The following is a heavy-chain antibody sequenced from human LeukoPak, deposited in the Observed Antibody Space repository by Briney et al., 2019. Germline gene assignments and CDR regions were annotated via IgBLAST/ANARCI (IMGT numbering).Heavy chain of an antibody. J-gene: IGHJ6*02. CDR2: IAPGSGNT. D-gene: IGHD6-13*01. CDR1: GFTFSSSG. Sequence: TSVKVSCKGSGFTFSSSGMQWVRQARGQRLEWIGWIAPGSGNTNYAQKFQERVTFTRDMSTSTAYMELSGLRSEDTAVYYCAAVLGQQLVYYYGMDVWGQGTTVTVSS. V-gene: IGHV1-58*02. CDR3: AAVLGQQLVYYYGMDV.